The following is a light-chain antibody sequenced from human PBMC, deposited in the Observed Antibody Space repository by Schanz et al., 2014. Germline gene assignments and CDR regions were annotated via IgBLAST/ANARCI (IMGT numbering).Light chain of an antibody. CDR2: AAS. Sequence: PGERATLSCRASQRVDSSYLTWYQKKPGQAPRLVISAASRRATGIPDRFSGSGSGTEFTLTISRLEPEDFAVYYCQHYSLSPLFGQGTKVDI. J-gene: IGKJ1*01. V-gene: IGKV3-20*01. CDR3: QHYSLSPL. CDR1: QRVDSSY.